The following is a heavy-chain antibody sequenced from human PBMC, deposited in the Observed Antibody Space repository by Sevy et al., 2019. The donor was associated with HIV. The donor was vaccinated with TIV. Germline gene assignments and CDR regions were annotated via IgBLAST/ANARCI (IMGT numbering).Heavy chain of an antibody. V-gene: IGHV1-2*02. D-gene: IGHD4-17*01. CDR3: ARLTTMPTSDDYGMDV. J-gene: IGHJ6*02. Sequence: ASVKVSCKAARYTFTDYYVHWVRQGPGQGLEWMGWINPNNGGTKYEQRFQGRVTITRDTSINTAYMELGSLTSDDTAVYYCARLTTMPTSDDYGMDVWGQGTTVTVSS. CDR2: INPNNGGT. CDR1: RYTFTDYY.